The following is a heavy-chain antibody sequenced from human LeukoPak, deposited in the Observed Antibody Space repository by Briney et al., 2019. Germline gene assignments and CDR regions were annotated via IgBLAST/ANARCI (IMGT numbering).Heavy chain of an antibody. CDR1: GFTFSSYS. J-gene: IGHJ4*02. D-gene: IGHD6-13*01. Sequence: GGSLRLSCAASGFTFSSYSMNWVRQTPGKGLEWVSYISSSSSTIYYADSVKGRFTISRDNSKNTLYLQMNSLRAEDTAVYYCAKAGYSSIWYIDYWGQGTLVTVSS. CDR3: AKAGYSSIWYIDY. CDR2: ISSSSSTI. V-gene: IGHV3-48*01.